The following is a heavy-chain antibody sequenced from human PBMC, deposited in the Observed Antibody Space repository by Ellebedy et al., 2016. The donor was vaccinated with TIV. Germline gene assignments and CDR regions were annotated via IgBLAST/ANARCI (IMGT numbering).Heavy chain of an antibody. J-gene: IGHJ5*02. Sequence: PGGSLRLSCEASGFTFGDYCMHWVRRAPGKGLEYVAGVSSDGISTYLANSVKGRFSVSRDNSKNTLYLQMGSLRPEDMAIYFCARGQQGYFSTSDWFDPWGQGTLVTVSS. D-gene: IGHD6-13*01. CDR2: VSSDGIST. CDR1: GFTFGDYC. V-gene: IGHV3-64*01. CDR3: ARGQQGYFSTSDWFDP.